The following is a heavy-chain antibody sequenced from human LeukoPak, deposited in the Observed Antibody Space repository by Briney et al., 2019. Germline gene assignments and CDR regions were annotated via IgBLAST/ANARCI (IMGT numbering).Heavy chain of an antibody. CDR3: ARGYRYSSSWYYSY. Sequence: GASVKVSCKASGYTFTSYGISWVRQAPGQGLEWMGWINPNSGGTNYAQKFQGRVTVTRDTSISTAYMELSRLRSDDTAVYYCARGYRYSSSWYYSYWGQGTLVTVSS. CDR2: INPNSGGT. J-gene: IGHJ4*02. V-gene: IGHV1-2*02. D-gene: IGHD6-13*01. CDR1: GYTFTSYG.